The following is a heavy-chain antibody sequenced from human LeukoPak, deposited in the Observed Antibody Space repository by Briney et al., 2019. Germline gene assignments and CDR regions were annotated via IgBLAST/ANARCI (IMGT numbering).Heavy chain of an antibody. CDR1: GFTFSSYE. J-gene: IGHJ4*02. CDR3: ARPRVSYDSGSYSYYFDN. CDR2: ISSSGNTI. D-gene: IGHD3-10*01. Sequence: GGSLRLSCAASGFTFSSYEMNWVRQAPGKGLEWVSDISSSGNTIYYTDSVKGRFTISRDNAKYSLYLQMNSLRAEDTAVYYCARPRVSYDSGSYSYYFDNWGQGTLVTVSS. V-gene: IGHV3-48*03.